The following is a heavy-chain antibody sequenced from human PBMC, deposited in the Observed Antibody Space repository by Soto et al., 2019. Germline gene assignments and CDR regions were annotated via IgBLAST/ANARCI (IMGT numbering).Heavy chain of an antibody. D-gene: IGHD4-17*01. CDR2: IYWDDDK. V-gene: IGHV2-5*02. J-gene: IGHJ4*02. Sequence: QITLKESGPTLVKPTQTLTLTCTFSGFSLSTSGVGVGWIRQPPGKALEWLALIYWDDDKRYSPSLKSRLTITKDTSKNQVVLTMTNMDPVDTAPYYCAHSGAYGIDYWGQGTLVTVSS. CDR1: GFSLSTSGVG. CDR3: AHSGAYGIDY.